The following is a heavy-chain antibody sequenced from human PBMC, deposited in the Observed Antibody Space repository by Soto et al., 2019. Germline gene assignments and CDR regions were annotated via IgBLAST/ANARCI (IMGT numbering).Heavy chain of an antibody. CDR3: SRSLDS. J-gene: IGHJ4*02. V-gene: IGHV3-7*01. Sequence: EVQLMESGGGLVQPGGSLRLSCAASGFTFSTYWMDWVRQTPGKGLEWVANINQDGSEKNYVDSVKGRFTIYRDNAKNSLYLQMSSLTAEDTALYYCSRSLDSWGQLTLVTVSS. CDR1: GFTFSTYW. CDR2: INQDGSEK.